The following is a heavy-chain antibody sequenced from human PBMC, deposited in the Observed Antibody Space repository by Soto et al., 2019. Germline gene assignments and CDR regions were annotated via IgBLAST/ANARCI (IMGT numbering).Heavy chain of an antibody. CDR2: VSSDGSNK. J-gene: IGHJ4*02. Sequence: QVHLEESGGGVVHPGRSLRLSCAASGFTFNTYAVHWVRQAPGKGLEWVAVVSSDGSNKYYSDSVKGRFSSSRDNSNNTLSLQMNRLRTEDTAVYYGARGAITVLRGVDYWGRGTLVTVSS. V-gene: IGHV3-30*04. CDR1: GFTFNTYA. D-gene: IGHD3-10*01. CDR3: ARGAITVLRGVDY.